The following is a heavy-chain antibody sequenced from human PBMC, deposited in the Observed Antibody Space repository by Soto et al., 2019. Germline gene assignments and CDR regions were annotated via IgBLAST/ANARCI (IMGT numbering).Heavy chain of an antibody. V-gene: IGHV3-72*01. CDR3: ARGPDNWNDLGDY. CDR2: TRNKANSYTT. Sequence: EVQLVESGGGLVQPGGSLRLSCAASGFTFSDHYMDWVRQAPGKGLEWVGRTRNKANSYTTEYAASVKGRFTISRDDSKNSLYLQMNSLKTEDTAVYCCARGPDNWNDLGDYWGQGTLVTVSS. CDR1: GFTFSDHY. J-gene: IGHJ4*02. D-gene: IGHD1-1*01.